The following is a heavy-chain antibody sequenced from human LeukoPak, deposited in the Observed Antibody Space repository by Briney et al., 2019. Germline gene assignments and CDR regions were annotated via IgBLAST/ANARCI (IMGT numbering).Heavy chain of an antibody. Sequence: PGGSLRLSCAASGFTFSSYSMNWVRQAPGKGLEWVSSISSSSSYIYYADSVKGRFTISRDNAKNSLYLQMNSLRAEDTAVYYCARRHSSGWSGPGYWGQGTLVTVSS. V-gene: IGHV3-21*01. CDR1: GFTFSSYS. J-gene: IGHJ4*02. D-gene: IGHD6-19*01. CDR3: ARRHSSGWSGPGY. CDR2: ISSSSSYI.